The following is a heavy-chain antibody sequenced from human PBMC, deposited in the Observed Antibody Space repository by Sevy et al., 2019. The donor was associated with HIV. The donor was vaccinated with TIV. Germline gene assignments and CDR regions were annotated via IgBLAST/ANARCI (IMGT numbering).Heavy chain of an antibody. CDR2: INPSGGST. V-gene: IGHV1-46*01. Sequence: ASVKVSCKASGYTFTSYYMHWVRQAPGQGLEWMGIINPSGGSTSYAQKFQGRVTMTRDTSTSTVYMELSSLRSEDTAVYYCARNDYSNYYYYGMDVWGQGTTVTVSS. J-gene: IGHJ6*02. CDR3: ARNDYSNYYYYGMDV. CDR1: GYTFTSYY. D-gene: IGHD4-4*01.